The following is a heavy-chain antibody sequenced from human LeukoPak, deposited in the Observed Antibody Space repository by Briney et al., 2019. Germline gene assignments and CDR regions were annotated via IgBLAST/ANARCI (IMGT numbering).Heavy chain of an antibody. D-gene: IGHD2-8*01. Sequence: PSETLSLTCAVSGGSISSRNWWSWVRQPPGKGLEWIGEIYHSGSINYSPSLKSRVTISVDKSKNRLSLRLTSVTAADTAVYYCARDNGAIRAYYYHGMDVWGQGTTVTVSS. J-gene: IGHJ6*02. V-gene: IGHV4-4*02. CDR3: ARDNGAIRAYYYHGMDV. CDR2: IYHSGSI. CDR1: GGSISSRNW.